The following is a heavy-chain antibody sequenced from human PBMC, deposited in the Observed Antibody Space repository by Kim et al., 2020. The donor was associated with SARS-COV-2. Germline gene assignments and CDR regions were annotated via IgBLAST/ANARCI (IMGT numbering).Heavy chain of an antibody. CDR3: AKSDAEGHTWYDGDS. Sequence: GGSLRLSCATSGFTFGNYGMSWVRQAPGKGLEWVCGIHAKGDIIGYADSVKGRFTISRDNAQKSLYLQMNSLRAEDTAFYYCAKSDAEGHTWYDGDSWG. D-gene: IGHD1-1*01. CDR2: IHAKGDII. V-gene: IGHV3-20*04. J-gene: IGHJ5*01. CDR1: GFTFGNYG.